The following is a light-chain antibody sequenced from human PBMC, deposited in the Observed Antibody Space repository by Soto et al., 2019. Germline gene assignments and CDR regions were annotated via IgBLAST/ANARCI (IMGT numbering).Light chain of an antibody. CDR1: QSISNW. CDR2: KSS. V-gene: IGKV1-5*03. Sequence: DIQMTQSPSTLSSSVGDRVSITCRASQSISNWLAWYQQKPGKAPKLLIYKSSTLQSGVPSRFSGSGSGAEFTLTISSLQPDDFATYYCQHYTGFSRAFGQGTKVEIK. CDR3: QHYTGFSRA. J-gene: IGKJ1*01.